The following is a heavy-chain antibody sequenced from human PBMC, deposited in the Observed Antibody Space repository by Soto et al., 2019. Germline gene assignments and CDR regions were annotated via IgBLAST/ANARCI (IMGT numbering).Heavy chain of an antibody. J-gene: IGHJ6*02. V-gene: IGHV4-59*12. Sequence: LSLTCTVSGGSISSYYWSWIRQSPGKGLEWIGYIYYSGTTNYNPSLKSRVTISIDTSKNQFSLNLNSVTAADTAVYYCARDRATMPGRYESRPTDYGIDVWGQGTTVTVSS. CDR2: IYYSGTT. D-gene: IGHD3-22*01. CDR1: GGSISSYY. CDR3: ARDRATMPGRYESRPTDYGIDV.